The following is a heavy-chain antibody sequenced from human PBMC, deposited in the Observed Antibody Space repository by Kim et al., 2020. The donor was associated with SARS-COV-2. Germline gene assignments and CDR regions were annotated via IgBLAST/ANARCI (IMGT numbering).Heavy chain of an antibody. CDR1: GFTFSTYA. J-gene: IGHJ4*02. CDR2: ITSTGTST. D-gene: IGHD2-21*02. V-gene: IGHV3-23*03. CDR3: VKDVTGGQYYFDR. Sequence: GGSLRLSCAASGFTFSTYAMSWVRQAPGKGLEWVAFITSTGTSTYYADSVKGRFSISRDNSRNTVFLQLAGLRGEDTALYYCVKDVTGGQYYFDRWGQGALVTVTS.